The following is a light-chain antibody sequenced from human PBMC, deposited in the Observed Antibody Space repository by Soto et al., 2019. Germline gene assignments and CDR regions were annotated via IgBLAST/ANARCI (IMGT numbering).Light chain of an antibody. J-gene: IGKJ4*01. CDR2: GAS. V-gene: IGKV3-20*01. CDR3: HQYGTLPLS. Sequence: EILLTQSPGTLSLSPGDRATLSCRASQSLGSTFLAWYQQKSGQSPMLLIYGASDRATDSPDRFSGSGSRADFTLTINILEPEDFAVYFCHQYGTLPLSCGGGTKVEIK. CDR1: QSLGSTF.